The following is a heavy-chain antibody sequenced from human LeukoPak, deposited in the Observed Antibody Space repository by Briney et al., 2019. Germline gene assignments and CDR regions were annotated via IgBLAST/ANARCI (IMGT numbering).Heavy chain of an antibody. CDR1: FTVSSNY. CDR3: ARGENGIGAAFDI. D-gene: IGHD3-16*01. V-gene: IGHV3-53*01. J-gene: IGHJ3*02. Sequence: GGSRRLSCGFTVSSNYMSWVRQAPGKGLEWVSLTHNDGSTYYADSVKGRFTISRDNSGDSLYLQMNTLRAEDTAVYYCARGENGIGAAFDIWGQGTMVTVSS. CDR2: THNDGST.